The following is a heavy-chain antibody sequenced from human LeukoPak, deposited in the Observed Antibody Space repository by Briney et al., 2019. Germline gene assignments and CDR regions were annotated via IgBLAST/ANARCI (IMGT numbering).Heavy chain of an antibody. J-gene: IGHJ4*02. CDR3: AKAKTSKKSSSEIDY. Sequence: PGGSLRLSCAASGFTFSSYSMSWVRQAPGKGLEWVSAISGSGGSTYYADSVKGRFTISRDNSKNTLYLQMNSLRAEDTAVYYCAKAKTSKKSSSEIDYWGQGTLVTVSS. V-gene: IGHV3-23*01. CDR1: GFTFSSYS. CDR2: ISGSGGST. D-gene: IGHD6-19*01.